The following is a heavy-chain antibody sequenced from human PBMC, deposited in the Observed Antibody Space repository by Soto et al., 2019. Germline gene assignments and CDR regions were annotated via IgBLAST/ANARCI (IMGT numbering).Heavy chain of an antibody. V-gene: IGHV3-48*01. Sequence: GGSLRLSCAASGFTFSTYSMNWVRQAPGKGLEWVSYISSSSSTIFYTDSVKGRFTVSRDNAKNSLYLQMNSLRAEDTAVYYCARDNIVGAYFFDYWGQGALVTVSS. D-gene: IGHD1-26*01. J-gene: IGHJ4*02. CDR3: ARDNIVGAYFFDY. CDR1: GFTFSTYS. CDR2: ISSSSSTI.